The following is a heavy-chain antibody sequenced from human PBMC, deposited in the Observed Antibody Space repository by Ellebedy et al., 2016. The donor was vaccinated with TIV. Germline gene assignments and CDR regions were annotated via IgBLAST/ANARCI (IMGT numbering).Heavy chain of an antibody. Sequence: ASVKVSXKASRYTFTSYDINWVRQATGQGLEWMGWMNPNSGNTGYAQKFQGRVTMTRNTSISTAYMELSSLRSEDTAVYYCARGSYLYYYYYMDVWGKGTTVTVSS. CDR3: ARGSYLYYYYYMDV. V-gene: IGHV1-8*01. J-gene: IGHJ6*03. D-gene: IGHD2-2*01. CDR2: MNPNSGNT. CDR1: RYTFTSYD.